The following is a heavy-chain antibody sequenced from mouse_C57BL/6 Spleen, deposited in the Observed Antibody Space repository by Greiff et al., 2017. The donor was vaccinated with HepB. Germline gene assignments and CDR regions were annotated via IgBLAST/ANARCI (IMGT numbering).Heavy chain of an antibody. CDR3: ARGGYSNSSWFAY. D-gene: IGHD2-5*01. Sequence: EVKVVESGGDLVKPGGSLKLSCAASGFTFSSYGMSWVRQTPDKRLEWVATISSGGSYTYYPDSVKGRFTISRDNAKNTLYLQMSSLKSEDTAMYYCARGGYSNSSWFAYWGQGTLVTVSA. J-gene: IGHJ3*01. V-gene: IGHV5-6*01. CDR2: ISSGGSYT. CDR1: GFTFSSYG.